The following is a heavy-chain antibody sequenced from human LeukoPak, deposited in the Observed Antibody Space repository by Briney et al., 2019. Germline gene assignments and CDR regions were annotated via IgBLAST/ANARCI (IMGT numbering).Heavy chain of an antibody. J-gene: IGHJ4*02. CDR2: IYYSGST. CDR1: GGSISSSSYY. D-gene: IGHD6-6*01. V-gene: IGHV4-39*01. Sequence: PSETLSLTCTVSGGSISSSSYYWGWIRQPPGRGLEWIGSIYYSGSTYYNPSLKSRLPISVDPSKNQFSLKLSSVTAADTAVYYCARIAARPGGVDYWGQGTLVTVSS. CDR3: ARIAARPGGVDY.